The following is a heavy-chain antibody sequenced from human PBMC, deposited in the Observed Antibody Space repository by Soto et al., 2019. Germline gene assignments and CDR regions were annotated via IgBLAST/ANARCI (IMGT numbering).Heavy chain of an antibody. CDR2: ISWNSGSI. V-gene: IGHV3-9*01. J-gene: IGHJ6*02. D-gene: IGHD3-22*01. Sequence: SLRLSCAASGFTFDDYAMHWVRQAPGKGLEWVSGISWNSGSIGYADSVKGRFTISRDNAKNSLYLQMNSLRAEDTALYYCAKDTDSSGYYYYGMDVWGQGTTVTVSS. CDR1: GFTFDDYA. CDR3: AKDTDSSGYYYYGMDV.